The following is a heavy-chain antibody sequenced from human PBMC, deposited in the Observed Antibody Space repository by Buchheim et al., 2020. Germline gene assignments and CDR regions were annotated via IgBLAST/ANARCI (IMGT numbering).Heavy chain of an antibody. Sequence: EVQLLESGGGLVQPGGSLRLSCAASGFSFSTYGMTWVRQAPGKGLEWVSTISDYGTVTEYAGSVQGRFTISRDHSKTTHSLQMNSLTGEDTAVYYCARGSVGTTRRFDPWGQGTL. CDR2: ISDYGTVT. D-gene: IGHD1-7*01. CDR1: GFSFSTYG. J-gene: IGHJ5*02. CDR3: ARGSVGTTRRFDP. V-gene: IGHV3-23*01.